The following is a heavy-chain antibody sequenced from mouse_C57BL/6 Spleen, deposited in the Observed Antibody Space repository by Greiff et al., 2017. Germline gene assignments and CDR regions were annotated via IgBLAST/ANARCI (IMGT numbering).Heavy chain of an antibody. CDR1: GYTFTDYY. CDR2: INPNNGGT. CDR3: ARSGAYGYDRGYYYAMDY. J-gene: IGHJ4*01. V-gene: IGHV1-26*01. Sequence: EVKLMESGPELVKPGASVKISCKASGYTFTDYYMNWVKQSHGKSLEWIGDINPNNGGTSYNQKFKGKATLTVDKSSSTAYMELRSLTSEDSAVYYCARSGAYGYDRGYYYAMDYWGQGTSVTVSS. D-gene: IGHD2-2*01.